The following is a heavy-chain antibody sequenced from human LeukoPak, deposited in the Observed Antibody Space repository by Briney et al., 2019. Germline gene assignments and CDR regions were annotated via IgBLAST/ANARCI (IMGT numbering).Heavy chain of an antibody. CDR2: ISGSGGNT. CDR1: GFTFSSYA. V-gene: IGHV3-23*01. CDR3: AKDAPTYYYGSGSLDY. J-gene: IGHJ4*02. D-gene: IGHD3-10*01. Sequence: SGGSLRLSCAASGFTFSSYAMTWVRQAPGKGLEWVSSISGSGGNTYYADSVKGRFTISRDNSKNTLYLQMNSLRAEDTAVYYCAKDAPTYYYGSGSLDYWGQGTLVTVSS.